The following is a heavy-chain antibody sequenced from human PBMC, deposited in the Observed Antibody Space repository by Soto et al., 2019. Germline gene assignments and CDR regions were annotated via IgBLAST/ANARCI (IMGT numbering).Heavy chain of an antibody. CDR3: ASSNIAAAGFYYYGMDV. D-gene: IGHD6-13*01. J-gene: IGHJ6*02. CDR1: GGSISSYY. Sequence: SETLSLTCTVSGGSISSYYLSWIRQPPGKGLEWIRYIYYRGSTNYHPSLKSRVTISVDTSKNQFSLKLSSVTAADTAVYYCASSNIAAAGFYYYGMDVWGRGTTVT. CDR2: IYYRGST. V-gene: IGHV4-59*01.